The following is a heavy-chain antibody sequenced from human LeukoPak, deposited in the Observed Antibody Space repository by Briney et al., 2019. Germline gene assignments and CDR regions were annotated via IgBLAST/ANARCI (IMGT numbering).Heavy chain of an antibody. CDR3: ARLRAYYNSGSYSYFDY. J-gene: IGHJ4*02. Sequence: ESRKISCKGSGYSFSNYWIGWVRQMPGKGLEWMGIIYPGDSDTRHSPSFQGQVTISADKSISTAYLQLSSLKASDTAMYYCARLRAYYNSGSYSYFDYWGQGTLVTVSS. CDR1: GYSFSNYW. CDR2: IYPGDSDT. D-gene: IGHD3-10*01. V-gene: IGHV5-51*01.